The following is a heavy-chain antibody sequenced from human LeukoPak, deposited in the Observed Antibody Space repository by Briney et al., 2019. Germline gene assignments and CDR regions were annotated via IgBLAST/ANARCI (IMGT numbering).Heavy chain of an antibody. CDR1: GFTFSSYS. J-gene: IGHJ3*01. V-gene: IGHV3-48*01. CDR2: ISSSSSTI. D-gene: IGHD2-2*01. Sequence: GGSLRLSCAASGFTFSSYSMNWVRQAPGKGLEWVSYISSSSSTINYADSVKGRFTISRDNAKNSLYLQMNSLRAEDTAVYYCARDGGYCSSTNCYLGVWGQGTMVTVSS. CDR3: ARDGGYCSSTNCYLGV.